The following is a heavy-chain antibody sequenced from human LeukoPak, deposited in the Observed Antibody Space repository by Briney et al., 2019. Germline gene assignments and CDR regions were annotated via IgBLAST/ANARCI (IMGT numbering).Heavy chain of an antibody. Sequence: GGSLRLSCAASGFTFSSYSMNWVRQAPGKGLEWVSSISSSSSYIYYADSVKGRFTISRDNAKNSLYLQMNSLRAEDTAVYYCASDGGPIAFDPWGQGTLVTVSS. CDR1: GFTFSSYS. D-gene: IGHD3-16*01. CDR2: ISSSSSYI. CDR3: ASDGGPIAFDP. V-gene: IGHV3-21*01. J-gene: IGHJ5*02.